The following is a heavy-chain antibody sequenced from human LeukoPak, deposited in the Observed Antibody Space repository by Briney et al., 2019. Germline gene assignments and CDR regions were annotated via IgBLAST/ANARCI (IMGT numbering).Heavy chain of an antibody. CDR1: GVTFSSYG. J-gene: IGHJ4*02. Sequence: GGSLRLSCAASGVTFSSYGMHWVRQAPGKGLEWVAVISYDGSNKYYADSVKGRFTISRGNSKNTLYLQMNSLRAEDTAVYYCAKDSVGVAMANYWGQGTLVTVSS. D-gene: IGHD1-26*01. V-gene: IGHV3-30*18. CDR2: ISYDGSNK. CDR3: AKDSVGVAMANY.